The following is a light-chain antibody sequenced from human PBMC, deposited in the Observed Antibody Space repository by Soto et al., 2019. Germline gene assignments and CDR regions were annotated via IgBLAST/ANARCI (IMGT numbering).Light chain of an antibody. Sequence: QSALTQPASVSGSPGQSFTISCTGTSNDVGGYNYVSWYQQHPGKAPKLMMYEVSNRPSGVSDRFSGSKSGNTASLISSGLLAEDEADYYCSSFTSRTTVLFGGGTKVTVL. J-gene: IGLJ2*01. CDR2: EVS. CDR3: SSFTSRTTVL. V-gene: IGLV2-14*01. CDR1: SNDVGGYNY.